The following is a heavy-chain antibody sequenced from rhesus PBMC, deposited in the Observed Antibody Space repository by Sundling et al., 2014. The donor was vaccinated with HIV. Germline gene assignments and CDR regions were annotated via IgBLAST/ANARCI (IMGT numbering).Heavy chain of an antibody. CDR1: GASISDNYY. CDR3: ARGRVYCTRTTCFENYFDY. D-gene: IGHD2-2*01. J-gene: IGHJ4*01. V-gene: IGHV4S9*01. CDR2: IYGSGGTT. Sequence: QVQLQASGPGLVKPSETLSLTCAVSGASISDNYYWSWIRQSPGKGLEWIGNIYGSGGTTYYNPSLKSRVAISKDTSKNQFFLKLNSVTAADTAVYYCARGRVYCTRTTCFENYFDYWGQGVLVTVSS.